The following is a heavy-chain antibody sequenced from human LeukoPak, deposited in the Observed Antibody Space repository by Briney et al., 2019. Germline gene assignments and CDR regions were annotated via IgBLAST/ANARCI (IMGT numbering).Heavy chain of an antibody. CDR2: IIPIFGTA. Sequence: SVKVSCKASGGTFSSYAISWVRQAPGQGLEWMGGIIPIFGTANYAQKFQGRVTITADKSTSTAYMELSSLRSEDTAVYYCASRAGYSSSWYLLYWGQGTLVTVSS. CDR3: ASRAGYSSSWYLLY. CDR1: GGTFSSYA. J-gene: IGHJ4*02. D-gene: IGHD6-13*01. V-gene: IGHV1-69*06.